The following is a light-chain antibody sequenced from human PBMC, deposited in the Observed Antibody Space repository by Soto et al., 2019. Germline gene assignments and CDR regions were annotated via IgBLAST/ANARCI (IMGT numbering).Light chain of an antibody. V-gene: IGLV2-8*01. CDR1: SSDVGGYDY. CDR3: SSYAGIIKVI. CDR2: EVT. Sequence: QSALTQPPSASGSPGQSVTISCTGTSSDVGGYDYVSWYQQQSGKAPKLIIYEVTNRPSGVPDRFSGSKSGNTASLTVSGLQAEDEADYYCSSYAGIIKVIFGAGTKLTVL. J-gene: IGLJ2*01.